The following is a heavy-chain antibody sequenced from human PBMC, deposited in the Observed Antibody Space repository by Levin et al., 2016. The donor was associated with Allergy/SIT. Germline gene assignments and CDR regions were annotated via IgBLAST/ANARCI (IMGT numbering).Heavy chain of an antibody. J-gene: IGHJ4*02. CDR3: ARTYSSGSDY. CDR2: MNPNSGNT. D-gene: IGHD6-19*01. V-gene: IGHV1-8*01. Sequence: WVRQAPGQGLEWMGWMNPNSGNTGYAQKFQGRVTMTRNTSISTAYMELSSLRSEDTAVYYCARTYSSGSDYWGQGTLVTVSS.